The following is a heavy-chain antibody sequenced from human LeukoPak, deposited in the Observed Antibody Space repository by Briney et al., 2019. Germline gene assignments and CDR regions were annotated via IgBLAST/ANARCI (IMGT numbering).Heavy chain of an antibody. CDR3: ARGKNQRITIFGVVNRGFDY. V-gene: IGHV4-34*01. Sequence: SETLSLTCAVYGGSFSGYYWSWIRQPPGKGLEWIGEINHSGSTNYNTSLKSRVTISVDTSKNQFSLKLSSVTAADTAVYYCARGKNQRITIFGVVNRGFDYWGQGTLVTVSS. D-gene: IGHD3-3*01. CDR1: GGSFSGYY. J-gene: IGHJ4*02. CDR2: INHSGST.